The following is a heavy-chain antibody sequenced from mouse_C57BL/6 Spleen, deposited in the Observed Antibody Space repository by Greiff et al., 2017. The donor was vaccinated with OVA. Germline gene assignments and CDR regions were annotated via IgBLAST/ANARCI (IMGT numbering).Heavy chain of an antibody. D-gene: IGHD1-1*01. CDR2: IWSGGST. J-gene: IGHJ1*03. V-gene: IGHV2-2*01. CDR1: GFSLTSYG. Sequence: VKLMESGPGLVQPSQSLSITCTVSGFSLTSYGVHWVRQSPGKGLEWLGVIWSGGSTDYNAAFISRLSISKDNSKSQVFFKMNSLQADDTAIYYCARTSITTVVAHWYFDVWGTGTTVTVSS. CDR3: ARTSITTVVAHWYFDV.